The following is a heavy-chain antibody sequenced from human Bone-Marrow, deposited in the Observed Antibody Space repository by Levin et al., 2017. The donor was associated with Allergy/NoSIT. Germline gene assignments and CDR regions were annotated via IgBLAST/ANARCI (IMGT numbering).Heavy chain of an antibody. CDR1: GGSMSPYY. CDR3: ARARDSYGYLPLDY. CDR2: IFHSGST. D-gene: IGHD5-18*01. Sequence: SETLSLTCSVSGGSMSPYYWSWIRQTPGRGLEWIGYIFHSGSTSYNPSLEGRVTISIDKSRTQFSLKLYSVTAADTALYFCARARDSYGYLPLDYWGQGTLAIVST. V-gene: IGHV4-59*01. J-gene: IGHJ4*02.